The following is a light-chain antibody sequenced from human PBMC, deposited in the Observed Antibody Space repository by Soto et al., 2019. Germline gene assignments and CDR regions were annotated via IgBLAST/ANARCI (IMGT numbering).Light chain of an antibody. CDR1: QTISSW. CDR3: QQYDSYSGT. Sequence: DIQMTQSPSTRSSSVGDRVTITCRASQTISSWLAWYQQKPGKAPKLLIYKTSSLDSGVPSRFSGSGSGTEFTLTISGLQADDFATYYCQQYDSYSGTFGQGTKVDIK. V-gene: IGKV1-5*03. CDR2: KTS. J-gene: IGKJ1*01.